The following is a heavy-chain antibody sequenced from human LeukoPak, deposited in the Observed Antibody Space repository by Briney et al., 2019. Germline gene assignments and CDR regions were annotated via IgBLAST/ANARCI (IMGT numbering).Heavy chain of an antibody. D-gene: IGHD3-22*01. J-gene: IGHJ3*02. CDR1: GGSISSYY. CDR3: ARDGDYDSSLDAFDI. V-gene: IGHV4-59*01. CDR2: IYYSGST. Sequence: PSETLSLTCTVSGGSISSYYWSWIRQPPGKGLEWIGYIYYSGSTNYNPSLKSRVTISVDTSKNQFSLKLSSVTAADTAVYYYARDGDYDSSLDAFDIWGQGTMVTVSS.